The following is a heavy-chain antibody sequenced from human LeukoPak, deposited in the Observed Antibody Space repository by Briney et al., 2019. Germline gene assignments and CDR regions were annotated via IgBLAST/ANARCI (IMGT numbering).Heavy chain of an antibody. V-gene: IGHV3-7*01. D-gene: IGHD2-21*02. CDR3: ARGDWAPFDY. Sequence: GGSLRLSCAAPGFTFSAYLMNCGRQDPEKGLERVANIDQEVSSEYYVRSVQGRFTISRDNAKNSLYLQMNSLRAEDTAVYYCARGDWAPFDYWGQGSLLTVSS. CDR2: IDQEVSSE. J-gene: IGHJ4*02. CDR1: GFTFSAYL.